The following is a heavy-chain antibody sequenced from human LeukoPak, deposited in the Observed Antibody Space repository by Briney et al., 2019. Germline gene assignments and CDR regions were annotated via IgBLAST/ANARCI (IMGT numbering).Heavy chain of an antibody. V-gene: IGHV3-21*03. J-gene: IGHJ4*02. Sequence: PGGSLRLSCAASGFTFSSYSMNWVRQAPGKGLEWVSSISSSSSYIYYADSVKGRFTISRDNAKNSLYLQMNGLKTEDTAVYYCTTGWIQLVDDYWGQGTLVTVSS. CDR3: TTGWIQLVDDY. CDR1: GFTFSSYS. D-gene: IGHD5-18*01. CDR2: ISSSSSYI.